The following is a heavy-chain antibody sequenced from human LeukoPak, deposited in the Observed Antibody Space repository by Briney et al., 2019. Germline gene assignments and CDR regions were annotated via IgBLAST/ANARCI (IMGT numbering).Heavy chain of an antibody. Sequence: SETLSLTCTVSGGSTSSYYWSWIRQPAGQGRKWIGRIYTSGSTNYNPSLKSRVAMSVDTSKNQFSLKLSSVTAADTAVYYCARIRYCSSTSCYAGVHWFDPWGQGTLVTVSS. D-gene: IGHD2-2*01. CDR3: ARIRYCSSTSCYAGVHWFDP. CDR1: GGSTSSYY. J-gene: IGHJ5*02. CDR2: IYTSGST. V-gene: IGHV4-4*07.